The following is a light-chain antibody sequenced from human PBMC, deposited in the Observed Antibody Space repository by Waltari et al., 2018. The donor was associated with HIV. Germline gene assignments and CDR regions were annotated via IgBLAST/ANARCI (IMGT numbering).Light chain of an antibody. Sequence: QSVLTQPPSVSAAPGQKVTFSCSGSTSNIGDNYVSWYQHLPGTAPKLLIYENNKRPSGIPDRFSGSKSGTSATLGITGLQTGDEADYYCGTWDSSLVWVFGGGTKLTVL. V-gene: IGLV1-51*02. CDR2: ENN. J-gene: IGLJ3*02. CDR1: TSNIGDNY. CDR3: GTWDSSLVWV.